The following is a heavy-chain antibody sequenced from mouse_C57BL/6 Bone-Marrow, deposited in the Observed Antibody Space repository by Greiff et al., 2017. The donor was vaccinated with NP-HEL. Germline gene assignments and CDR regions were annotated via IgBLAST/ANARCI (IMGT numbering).Heavy chain of an antibody. Sequence: EVQLQQSGPELVKPGASVKISCKASGYSFTGYYMNWVKQSPEKSLEWIGEINPSTGGTTYNQKFKAKATLTVDKSSSTAYMQLTSLTSEDSAVYYCARRDGGSSYVDYWGQGTTLTVSS. CDR3: ARRDGGSSYVDY. CDR2: INPSTGGT. CDR1: GYSFTGYY. D-gene: IGHD1-1*01. J-gene: IGHJ2*01. V-gene: IGHV1-42*01.